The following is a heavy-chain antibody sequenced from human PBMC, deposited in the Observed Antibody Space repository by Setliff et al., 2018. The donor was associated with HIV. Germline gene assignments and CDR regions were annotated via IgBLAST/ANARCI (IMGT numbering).Heavy chain of an antibody. CDR1: GYTFTSCF. CDR3: ARAHALPGNYYYGMDV. J-gene: IGHJ6*02. CDR2: IIPIFGTA. Sequence: ASVKVSCKASGYTFTSCFLHWVRQAPGQGLEWMGGIIPIFGTANYAQKFQGRVTITTDESTSTAYMELSSLRSEDTAVYYCARAHALPGNYYYGMDVWGQGTTVTVSS. V-gene: IGHV1-69*05.